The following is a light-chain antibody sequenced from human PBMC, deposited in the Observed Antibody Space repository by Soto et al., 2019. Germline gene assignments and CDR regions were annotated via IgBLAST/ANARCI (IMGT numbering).Light chain of an antibody. V-gene: IGKV1-12*01. J-gene: IGKJ4*01. CDR1: PGISSW. Sequence: DIQMTQSPSSVSASVGDRVTITCRASPGISSWLAWYQQKPGKAPKLLIYAASSLQSGVPSRFSGSVSGTDFTLTNSSLQPEDFATYYCQQANSFTLTFGGGTKVDIK. CDR2: AAS. CDR3: QQANSFTLT.